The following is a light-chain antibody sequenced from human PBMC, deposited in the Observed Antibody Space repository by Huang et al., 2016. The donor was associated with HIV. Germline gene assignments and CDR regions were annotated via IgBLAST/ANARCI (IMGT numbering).Light chain of an antibody. CDR1: QSVESNY. CDR3: QQYGTSPRT. V-gene: IGKV3D-20*01. J-gene: IGKJ1*01. Sequence: EVVLTQSPATLSLSPGERATLSCGDSQSVESNYLAWYRQRPGLAPRLVIYDASNRATGIPDRVSGGGSETDFTLTISRLEPEDFAVYYCQQYGTSPRTFGQGTKVEIK. CDR2: DAS.